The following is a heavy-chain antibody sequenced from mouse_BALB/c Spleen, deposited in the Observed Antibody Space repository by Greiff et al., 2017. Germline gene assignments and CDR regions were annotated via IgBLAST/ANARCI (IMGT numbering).Heavy chain of an antibody. V-gene: IGHV5-12-2*01. CDR3: ARFDYDAAY. Sequence: EVMLVESGGGLVQPGGSLKLSCAASGFTFSSYTMSWVRQTPEKRLEWVAYISNGGGSTYYPDTVKGRFTISRDNAKNTLYLQMSSLRSEDTAMYYCARFDYDAAYWGQGTLVTVSA. CDR1: GFTFSSYT. J-gene: IGHJ3*01. D-gene: IGHD2-4*01. CDR2: ISNGGGST.